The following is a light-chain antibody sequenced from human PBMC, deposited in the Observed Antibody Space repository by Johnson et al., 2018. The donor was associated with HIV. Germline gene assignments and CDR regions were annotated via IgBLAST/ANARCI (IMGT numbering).Light chain of an antibody. CDR1: NSNIGNNY. CDR3: GTWDSGLSAGV. CDR2: ENN. V-gene: IGLV1-51*02. Sequence: QSVLTQPPSVSAAPGQKVTISCSGSNSNIGNNYVSWYQQVPGTAPKLLIYENNKRPSGIPDRFSGSKSGTSATLGITGLQTGDEADYYCGTWDSGLSAGVFGTGTTVTVL. J-gene: IGLJ1*01.